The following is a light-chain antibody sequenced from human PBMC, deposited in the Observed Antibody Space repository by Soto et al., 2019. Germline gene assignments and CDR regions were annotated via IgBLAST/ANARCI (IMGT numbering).Light chain of an antibody. Sequence: EIQMTQSPSSLSASVGDRVTITCRASQSISRYFNWYQQKPGKAPQLLIYTASSLQSGIPSRFSGSGSGTDFTLPISSLQPEDFATYYCQQSSSIPWTLGQGTQVEIK. CDR2: TAS. CDR1: QSISRY. J-gene: IGKJ1*01. CDR3: QQSSSIPWT. V-gene: IGKV1-39*01.